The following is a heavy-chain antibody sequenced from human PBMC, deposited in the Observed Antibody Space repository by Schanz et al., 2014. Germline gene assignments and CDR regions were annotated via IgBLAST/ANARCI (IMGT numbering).Heavy chain of an antibody. J-gene: IGHJ3*02. V-gene: IGHV3-7*01. CDR3: ARDSRSCTSINCRGDAFDI. CDR2: INEDGSKK. Sequence: EQLVESGGGLVRPGDSLRLSCAASGFTFSTYAMTWVRQAPGKGLQWVANINEDGSKKYYVGSVEGRFTISRDNARNSLYLQMSSLRAEDTAVYYCARDSRSCTSINCRGDAFDIWGQGTMVTVSS. D-gene: IGHD2-2*01. CDR1: GFTFSTYA.